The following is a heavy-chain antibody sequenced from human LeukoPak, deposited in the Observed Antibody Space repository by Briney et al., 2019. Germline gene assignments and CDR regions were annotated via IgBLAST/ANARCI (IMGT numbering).Heavy chain of an antibody. V-gene: IGHV1-69*13. CDR2: SIPIFGTA. J-gene: IGHJ4*02. CDR1: GGTFSSYA. Sequence: GASVKVSCKASGGTFSSYAISWVRQAPGQGLEWMGGSIPIFGTANYAQKFQGRVTITADESTSTAYMELSSLRSEDTAVYYCARVPNGYQLLSYYFDYWGQGTLVTVSS. CDR3: ARVPNGYQLLSYYFDY. D-gene: IGHD2-2*01.